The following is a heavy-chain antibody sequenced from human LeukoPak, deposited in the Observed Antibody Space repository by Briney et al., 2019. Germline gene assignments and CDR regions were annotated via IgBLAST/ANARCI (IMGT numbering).Heavy chain of an antibody. CDR3: ATKADSSGSQFDY. Sequence: SVKVSCKASGGTFSSYAISWVRQAPGQGLEWMGGIIPIFGTANYAQKFQGRVTITTDESTSTAYMELSSLRSEDTAVYYCATKADSSGSQFDYWGQGTLVTVSS. D-gene: IGHD3-22*01. J-gene: IGHJ4*02. CDR1: GGTFSSYA. V-gene: IGHV1-69*05. CDR2: IIPIFGTA.